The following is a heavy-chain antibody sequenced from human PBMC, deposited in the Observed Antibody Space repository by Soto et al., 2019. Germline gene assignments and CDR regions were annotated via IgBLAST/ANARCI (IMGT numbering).Heavy chain of an antibody. D-gene: IGHD5-12*01. J-gene: IGHJ4*02. V-gene: IGHV3-72*01. CDR1: GFTFSALF. CDR3: TRVGQIGYIPNDS. CDR2: IRSRTHSYTT. Sequence: GGSLRLSCAASGFTFSALFMDWVRQAPGKGLEWVGRIRSRTHSYTTEYAASVKGRFTISRDDSKNSLYLQMNSLKTEDTAVYYCTRVGQIGYIPNDSWGQGTLVTVSS.